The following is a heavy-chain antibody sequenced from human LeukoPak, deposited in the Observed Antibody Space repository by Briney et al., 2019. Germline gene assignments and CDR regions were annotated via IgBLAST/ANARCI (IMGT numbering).Heavy chain of an antibody. CDR3: ARARGALSY. V-gene: IGHV3-30*14. Sequence: GGSLRLSCAASGFTLNSYAFHWVRQGPGKGLQWVAVIAFDGTNTHYADSVKGRFTISRDNSKNTLYLQMNSLRPEDTAIYFCARARGALSYWGQGTLITVSS. CDR2: IAFDGTNT. CDR1: GFTLNSYA. D-gene: IGHD1-26*01. J-gene: IGHJ4*02.